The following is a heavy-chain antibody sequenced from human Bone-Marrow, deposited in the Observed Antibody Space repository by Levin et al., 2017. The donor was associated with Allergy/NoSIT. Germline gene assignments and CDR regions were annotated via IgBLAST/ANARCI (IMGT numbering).Heavy chain of an antibody. CDR3: ARGLIGDSYGYKDY. V-gene: IGHV3-30*04. D-gene: IGHD5-18*01. CDR1: GFTFSSYA. CDR2: ISYDGSNK. Sequence: SCAASGFTFSSYAMHWVRQAPGKGLEWVAVISYDGSNKYYADSVKGRFTISRDNSKNTLYLQMNSLRAEDTAVYYCARGLIGDSYGYKDYWGQGTLVTVSS. J-gene: IGHJ4*02.